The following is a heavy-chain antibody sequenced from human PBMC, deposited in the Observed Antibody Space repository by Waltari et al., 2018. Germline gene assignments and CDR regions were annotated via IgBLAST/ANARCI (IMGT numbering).Heavy chain of an antibody. CDR2: IKQDGSEK. CDR3: ARLGGYDFDY. Sequence: EVQLVESGGGLVQPGGSLRLSCAASGFTFSSYWMSWVRQAPGKGRGGVANIKQDGSEKYYVDSVKGRFTISRDNAKNSLYLQMNSLRAEDTAVYYCARLGGYDFDYWGQGTLVTVSS. D-gene: IGHD5-12*01. J-gene: IGHJ4*02. V-gene: IGHV3-7*01. CDR1: GFTFSSYW.